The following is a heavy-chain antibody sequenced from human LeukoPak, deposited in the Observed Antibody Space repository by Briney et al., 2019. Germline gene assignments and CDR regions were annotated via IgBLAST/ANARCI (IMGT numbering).Heavy chain of an antibody. CDR3: ARSDNYYFDF. Sequence: ASVKVSCKASGGTFTIFSISWVRQAPGQGLEWMGRIIPSLGTANYAQKFQGRVTITADKSTMIAYMELSSLRSEDTAVYYCARSDNYYFDFWGQGTPVTVSS. V-gene: IGHV1-69*08. CDR1: GGTFTIFS. D-gene: IGHD1-1*01. CDR2: IIPSLGTA. J-gene: IGHJ4*02.